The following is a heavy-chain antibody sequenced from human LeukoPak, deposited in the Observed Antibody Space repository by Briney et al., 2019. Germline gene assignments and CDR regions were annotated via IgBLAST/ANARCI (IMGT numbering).Heavy chain of an antibody. CDR3: ARGRIAVAGTALDY. V-gene: IGHV4-59*01. CDR1: GGSISSYY. D-gene: IGHD6-19*01. CDR2: IYYSGST. Sequence: PSETLSLTCAVSGGSISSYYWSWIRQPPGKGLEWIGYIYYSGSTNYNPSLKSRVTISVDTSKNQFSLKLSSVTAADTAVYYCARGRIAVAGTALDYWGQGTLVTVSS. J-gene: IGHJ4*02.